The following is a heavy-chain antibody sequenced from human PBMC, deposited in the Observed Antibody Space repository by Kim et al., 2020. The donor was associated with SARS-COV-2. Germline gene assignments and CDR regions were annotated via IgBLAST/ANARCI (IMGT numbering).Heavy chain of an antibody. V-gene: IGHV3-21*01. J-gene: IGHJ4*02. Sequence: IYYADSVKGRLPIARDNAKNSLYLQMNSLGAEDTAVYYCASGCSGGSCYIADWGQGTLVTVSS. CDR2: I. D-gene: IGHD2-15*01. CDR3: ASGCSGGSCYIAD.